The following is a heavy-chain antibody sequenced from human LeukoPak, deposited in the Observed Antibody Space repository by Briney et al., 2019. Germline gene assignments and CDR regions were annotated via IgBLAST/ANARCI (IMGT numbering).Heavy chain of an antibody. CDR2: INLNGQNT. D-gene: IGHD5-12*01. J-gene: IGHJ4*02. Sequence: GGSLRLSCTASGFTFSTFGMTWVRHTPGKGLEWVSTINLNGQNTHYADSVRGRFTISRDNSKNTLYLQMNSLRAEGTAVYYCASSKWLRLPSEVWGQGTLVTVSS. CDR1: GFTFSTFG. V-gene: IGHV3-23*01. CDR3: ASSKWLRLPSEV.